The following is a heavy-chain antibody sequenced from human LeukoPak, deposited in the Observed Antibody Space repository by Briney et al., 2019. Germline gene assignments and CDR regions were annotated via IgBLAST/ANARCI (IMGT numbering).Heavy chain of an antibody. CDR1: GFTFHAYT. V-gene: IGHV3-43*01. CDR3: ARDNTGSIDY. Sequence: GGSLRLSCTASGFTFHAYTMHWVRQAPGKGLEWVSLLRWDGVTTYYADSVKGRFTISRDNSKNSLHLQMNSLTTGDTALYYCARDNTGSIDYWGQGTLVTVSS. CDR2: LRWDGVTT. J-gene: IGHJ4*02.